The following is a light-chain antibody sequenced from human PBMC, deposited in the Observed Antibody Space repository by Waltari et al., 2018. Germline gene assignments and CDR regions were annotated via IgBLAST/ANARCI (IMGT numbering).Light chain of an antibody. CDR3: QQYGSSPGT. V-gene: IGKV3-20*01. CDR2: GAS. CDR1: QSVSSSY. J-gene: IGKJ1*01. Sequence: EIVLTQSPGTLSLSPGERATLSCRASQSVSSSYLAWYQQKPGQAPRLLLYGASSRATGIPDRFSGSGSGTDFTFTISRLEPEDFAVYYCQQYGSSPGTFGQGTKVEIK.